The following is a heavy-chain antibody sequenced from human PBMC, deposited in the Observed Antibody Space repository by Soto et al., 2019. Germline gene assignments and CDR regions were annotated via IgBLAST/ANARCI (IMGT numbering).Heavy chain of an antibody. CDR2: IYPGDSDT. CDR3: ARENHYDILTGYIPLFDY. CDR1: GYSFTYYW. V-gene: IGHV5-51*01. Sequence: GESLKISCKGSGYSFTYYWIAWVRQMPGKGLEWMGIIYPGDSDTRYSPSFQGQVTISADNAKNSLYLQMNSLRAEDTALYYCARENHYDILTGYIPLFDYWGQGTLVTVS. D-gene: IGHD3-9*01. J-gene: IGHJ4*02.